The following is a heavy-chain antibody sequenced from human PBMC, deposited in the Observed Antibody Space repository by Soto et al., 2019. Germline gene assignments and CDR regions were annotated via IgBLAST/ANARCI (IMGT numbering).Heavy chain of an antibody. CDR3: AREPSSGCYSLFDY. Sequence: SETLSLTCTVSGGSISSYYWCWIRQPPGKGLEWIGYIYYSGSTNYNPSLKSRVTISVDMSKNQFSLKLSSVTAADTAVYYFAREPSSGCYSLFDYWGQGTLVTVSS. J-gene: IGHJ4*02. D-gene: IGHD6-19*01. CDR2: IYYSGST. V-gene: IGHV4-59*01. CDR1: GGSISSYY.